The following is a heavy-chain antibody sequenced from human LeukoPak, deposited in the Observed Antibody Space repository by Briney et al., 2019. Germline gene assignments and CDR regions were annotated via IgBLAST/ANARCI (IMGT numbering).Heavy chain of an antibody. CDR1: GFTFTSSA. Sequence: GTSVKVSCKASGFTFTSSAMQWVRQARGQRLEWIGWIVVGSGNTNYAQKFQERVTITRDMSTSTAYMELSSLRSEDTAVYYCARQGYSYGDAFDIWGQGTMVTVSS. CDR2: IVVGSGNT. J-gene: IGHJ3*02. CDR3: ARQGYSYGDAFDI. D-gene: IGHD5-18*01. V-gene: IGHV1-58*02.